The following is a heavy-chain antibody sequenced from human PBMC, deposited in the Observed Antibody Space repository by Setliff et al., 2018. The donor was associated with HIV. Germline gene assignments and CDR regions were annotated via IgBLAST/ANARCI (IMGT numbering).Heavy chain of an antibody. V-gene: IGHV4-38-2*01. CDR3: ARVDTILQFFDY. Sequence: SETLSLTCSVSGYSISSDYYWGWLRQSPGKGLDWIGTIYHSGSTYYNPALKSRVTISVDPSTEQISLRLTSVTAADTALYYCARVDTILQFFDYWGQGIAVTVSS. J-gene: IGHJ4*02. D-gene: IGHD5-18*01. CDR2: IYHSGST. CDR1: GYSISSDYY.